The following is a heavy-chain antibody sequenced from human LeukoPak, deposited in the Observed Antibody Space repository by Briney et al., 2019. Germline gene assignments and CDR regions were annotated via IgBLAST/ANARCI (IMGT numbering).Heavy chain of an antibody. V-gene: IGHV3-48*01. CDR2: ISGSSGII. Sequence: GGSLRLSCAASGFTFNTYTMNWVRQAPGKGLEWVSYISGSSGIIDYADSVRGRFTISRDNAKNSLYLQMNSLRADDTAVYYCAKAQSAHVWFHHWGQGTLVTVSS. J-gene: IGHJ1*01. D-gene: IGHD2-21*01. CDR3: AKAQSAHVWFHH. CDR1: GFTFNTYT.